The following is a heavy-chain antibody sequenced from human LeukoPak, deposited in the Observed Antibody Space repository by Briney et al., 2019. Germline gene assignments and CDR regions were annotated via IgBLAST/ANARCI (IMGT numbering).Heavy chain of an antibody. V-gene: IGHV1-24*01. CDR2: FDPEDGET. J-gene: IGHJ6*03. CDR1: GYTLTELS. Sequence: ASVKVSCKVSGYTLTELSMHWVRQAPGKGLEWMGGFDPEDGETIYAQKFQGRVTMTEDTSTSTAYMELRSLRSDDTAVYYCARDVDIVVVPAAMGLYYYYYMDVWGKGTTVTISS. CDR3: ARDVDIVVVPAAMGLYYYYYMDV. D-gene: IGHD2-2*01.